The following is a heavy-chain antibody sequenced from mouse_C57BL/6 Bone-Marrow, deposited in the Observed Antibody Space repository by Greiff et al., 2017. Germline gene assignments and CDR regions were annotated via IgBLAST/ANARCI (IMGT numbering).Heavy chain of an antibody. CDR2: ISYSGST. CDR1: GYSITSDY. J-gene: IGHJ1*03. CDR3: ARLGGYYYGSSLLWYFDV. Sequence: EVKLMESGPGLAKPSQTLSLTCSVTGYSITSDYWNWIRKFPGNKLEYMGYISYSGSTYYNPSLKSRISITRDTSKNQYYLQLNSVTTEDTATYYCARLGGYYYGSSLLWYFDVWGTGTTVTVSS. D-gene: IGHD1-1*01. V-gene: IGHV3-8*01.